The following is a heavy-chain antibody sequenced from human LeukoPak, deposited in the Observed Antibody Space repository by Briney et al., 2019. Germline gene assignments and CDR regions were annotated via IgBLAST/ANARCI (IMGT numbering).Heavy chain of an antibody. Sequence: PGESLKISFQGSGXSFSNYWIVWVRQMSGKGLEWMGIIYPGDSDIKYSPSFQGQVTVSADKSTSTAYLQWSSLKASDTAMYYCARLREPGFHFDYWGQGTLVTVSS. CDR3: ARLREPGFHFDY. J-gene: IGHJ4*02. D-gene: IGHD1-14*01. CDR1: GXSFSNYW. V-gene: IGHV5-51*01. CDR2: IYPGDSDI.